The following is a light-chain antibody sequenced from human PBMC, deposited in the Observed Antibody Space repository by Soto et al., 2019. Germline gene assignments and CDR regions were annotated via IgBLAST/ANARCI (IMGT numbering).Light chain of an antibody. J-gene: IGKJ5*01. CDR1: QSVKTY. V-gene: IGKV3-11*01. CDR3: QQRSNWPS. CDR2: DAS. Sequence: EILMTQSPATLSVSPGERATLSCWASQSVKTYLAWYQKKPGRAPRLLIYDASNRATGIPARFRGSGSGTDFTLTISSLDPEDFAVYYCQQRSNWPSFGQGTRLEI.